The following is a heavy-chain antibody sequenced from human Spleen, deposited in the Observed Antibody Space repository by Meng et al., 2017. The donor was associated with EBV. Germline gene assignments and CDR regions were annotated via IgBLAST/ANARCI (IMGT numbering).Heavy chain of an antibody. CDR3: ASESGRGFTPDY. J-gene: IGHJ4*02. Sequence: VQLVPSGAEVKKPGSSVKVSCRTSGGTFRSDAVSWVRQAPGQGLEWMGGLIPMVGAPHYAQKFQGRVTIIADESTSTHSMELNSLRSEDTAMYYCASESGRGFTPDYWGQGTLVTVSS. CDR2: LIPMVGAP. CDR1: GGTFRSDA. D-gene: IGHD3-10*01. V-gene: IGHV1-69*01.